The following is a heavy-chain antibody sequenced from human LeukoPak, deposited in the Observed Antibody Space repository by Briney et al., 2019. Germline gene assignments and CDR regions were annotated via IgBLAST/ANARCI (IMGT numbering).Heavy chain of an antibody. Sequence: GGSLRLSCTSSGFTFGDYAMSWFRQAPGKGLEWVGFIRSKTYGGTTEYAASVKGRFTISRDDYKSIAYLQMNSLNTEDTAVYYCTRDGMADFDYGGQGTLVTVSS. D-gene: IGHD5-24*01. CDR1: GFTFGDYA. J-gene: IGHJ4*02. V-gene: IGHV3-49*03. CDR3: TRDGMADFDY. CDR2: IRSKTYGGTT.